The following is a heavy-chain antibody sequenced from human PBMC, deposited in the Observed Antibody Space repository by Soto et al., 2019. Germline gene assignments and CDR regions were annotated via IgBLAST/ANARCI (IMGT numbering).Heavy chain of an antibody. V-gene: IGHV6-1*01. CDR1: GDGVPGNGAA. Sequence: PSQTLSLTCAVAGDGVPGNGAALYWIRQSPSRGFEWLGRRYYRSKWYNYSAVSVKSRITGTPDTSNKHFSLHLNSVTPEDTAVYYGARGYPYYENSPGHFAYGRQGASVTGSS. CDR2: RYYRSKWYN. J-gene: IGHJ4*02. D-gene: IGHD3-16*01. CDR3: ARGYPYYENSPGHFAY.